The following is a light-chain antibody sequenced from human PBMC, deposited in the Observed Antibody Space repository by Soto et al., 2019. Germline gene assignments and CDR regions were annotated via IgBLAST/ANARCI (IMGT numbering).Light chain of an antibody. J-gene: IGKJ4*01. CDR2: DAS. V-gene: IGKV3-11*01. CDR1: QSVSSY. CDR3: QQRSTPLT. Sequence: EIVFTQSPATLSLSPGERATLSCRASQSVSSYLAWYQQKPGQAPRLLIYDASNRATGIPARFSGSGSGTDFTLTISSLEPEDFAVYYCQQRSTPLTFGGGTKVEIK.